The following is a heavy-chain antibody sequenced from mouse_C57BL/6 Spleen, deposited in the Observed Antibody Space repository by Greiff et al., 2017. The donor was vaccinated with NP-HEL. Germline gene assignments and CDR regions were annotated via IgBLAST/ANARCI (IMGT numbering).Heavy chain of an antibody. V-gene: IGHV1-80*01. J-gene: IGHJ2*01. Sequence: QVQLKQSGAELVKPGASVKISCKASGYAFSSYWMNWVKQRPGKGLEWIGQIYPGDGDTNYNGKFKGKATLTADKSSSTAYMQLSSLTSEDSAVYFCARASYYSNYDVDYWGQGTTLTVSS. CDR3: ARASYYSNYDVDY. D-gene: IGHD2-5*01. CDR2: IYPGDGDT. CDR1: GYAFSSYW.